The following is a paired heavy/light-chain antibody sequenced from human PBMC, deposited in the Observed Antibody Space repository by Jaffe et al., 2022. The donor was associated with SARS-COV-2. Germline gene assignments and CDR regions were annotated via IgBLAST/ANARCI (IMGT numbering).Light chain of an antibody. CDR2: AVG. Sequence: QSALAQPASVSGSPGQSITISCTGTSSDVGNYNYVSWYQHHPGKAPKLMIYAVGNRPSGVSNRFSGSKSGNTASLTISGLQAEDEADYFCMSYTSSSTLVFGGGTKLTVL. CDR1: SSDVGNYNY. CDR3: MSYTSSSTLV. J-gene: IGLJ3*02. V-gene: IGLV2-14*03.
Heavy chain of an antibody. D-gene: IGHD3-9*01. CDR1: GFTFSTHG. Sequence: QAQLEESGGDVVQPGRSLRLSCVTSGFTFSTHGMHWVRRAPGKGLEWVAVTSYDGYNNYYADSVKGRFTISRDKSKNTLYLQMNSLRAEDTAVYYCAKDRLDYDVLTGYSRWYHGMDVWGQGTTVTVSS. CDR3: AKDRLDYDVLTGYSRWYHGMDV. CDR2: TSYDGYNN. J-gene: IGHJ6*02. V-gene: IGHV3-30*18.